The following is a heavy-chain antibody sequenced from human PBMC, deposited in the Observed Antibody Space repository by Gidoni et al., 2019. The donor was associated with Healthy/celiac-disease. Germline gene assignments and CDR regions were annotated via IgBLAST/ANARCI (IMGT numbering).Heavy chain of an antibody. D-gene: IGHD3-10*01. CDR1: GFTFSSYE. V-gene: IGHV3-48*03. CDR2: ISSSGSTI. Sequence: EVQLVESGGGLVQPGRSLRLSCAASGFTFSSYEMNWVRQAPGKGLEWVSYISSSGSTIYYADSVKGRFTISRDNAKNSLYLQMNSLRAEDTAVYYCARGITMVRGVIGYWGQGTLVTVSS. J-gene: IGHJ4*02. CDR3: ARGITMVRGVIGY.